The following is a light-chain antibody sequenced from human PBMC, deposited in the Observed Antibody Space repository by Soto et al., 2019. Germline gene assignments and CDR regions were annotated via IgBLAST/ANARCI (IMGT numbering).Light chain of an antibody. CDR2: AAS. CDR3: QQSYSTPIT. V-gene: IGKV1-39*01. Sequence: DTQMTQSPYSLSASVGDRVTITCRASQSISSYLNWYQQKPGKAPKLLIYAASSLQSGVPSRFSGSGSGTDFTLTISSLQPEDFATYYCQQSYSTPITLGQGTRLEIK. CDR1: QSISSY. J-gene: IGKJ5*01.